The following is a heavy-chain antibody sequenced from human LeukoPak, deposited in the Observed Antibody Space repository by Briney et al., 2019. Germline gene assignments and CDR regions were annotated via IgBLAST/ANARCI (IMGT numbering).Heavy chain of an antibody. CDR2: FRGGVTTP. Sequence: GGSLRLSCPASGFTFSSYAMSWVRQPPGKGLEWVSTFRGGVTTPWHADSVKGRFTISRDNSKNTVYLQMNSLRAEDTAVYYCAKASRATCCGAFCYHFDSWGPGTLVTVSS. CDR1: GFTFSSYA. D-gene: IGHD2-15*01. J-gene: IGHJ4*02. V-gene: IGHV3-23*01. CDR3: AKASRATCCGAFCYHFDS.